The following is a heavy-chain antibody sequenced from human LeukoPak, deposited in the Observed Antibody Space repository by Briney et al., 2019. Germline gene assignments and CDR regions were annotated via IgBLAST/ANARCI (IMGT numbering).Heavy chain of an antibody. V-gene: IGHV3-43D*03. J-gene: IGHJ4*02. CDR1: GFTFDDYA. Sequence: GGSLRLSCAASGFTFDDYAMHWVRQAPGKGLEWVSLISWDGGSTYYADSVKGRFTFSRDNSKNSLYLQMNSLRAEDTALYYCAKPHIAVAGSPADYWGQGTLVTVSS. D-gene: IGHD6-19*01. CDR2: ISWDGGST. CDR3: AKPHIAVAGSPADY.